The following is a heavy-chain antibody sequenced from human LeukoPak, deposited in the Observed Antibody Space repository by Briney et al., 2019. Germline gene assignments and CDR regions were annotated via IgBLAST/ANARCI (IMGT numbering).Heavy chain of an antibody. CDR1: GFTFSSYA. D-gene: IGHD6-13*01. Sequence: PGGSLRLSCAASGFTFSSYAMSWVRQAPGKGLEWVSAISGSGGSTYCADSVKGRFTISRDNSKNTLYLQMNSLRAEDTAVYYCAKDSIAAGSGWYFDLWGRGTLATVSS. CDR2: ISGSGGST. J-gene: IGHJ2*01. V-gene: IGHV3-23*01. CDR3: AKDSIAAGSGWYFDL.